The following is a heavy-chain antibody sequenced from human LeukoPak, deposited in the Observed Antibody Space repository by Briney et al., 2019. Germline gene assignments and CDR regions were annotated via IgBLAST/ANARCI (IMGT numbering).Heavy chain of an antibody. Sequence: PSETLSLTCTVSGYSISNGYYWSWIRQPPGKGLEWIGSIYYSGSTYYNPSLKSRVTISVDTSKNQFSLKLSSVTAADTAVYYCAGGHWGSFDYWGQGTLVTVSS. CDR3: AGGHWGSFDY. CDR1: GYSISNGYY. CDR2: IYYSGST. V-gene: IGHV4-38-2*02. D-gene: IGHD7-27*01. J-gene: IGHJ4*02.